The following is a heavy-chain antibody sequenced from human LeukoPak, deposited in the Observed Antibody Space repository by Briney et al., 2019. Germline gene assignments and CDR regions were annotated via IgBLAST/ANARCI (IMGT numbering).Heavy chain of an antibody. Sequence: ASVKVSCKASGYTFTGYYIHWVRQAPGQGLEWMGWINPNSDDTEYAQKFQGRVTMTRDTSISTAYMELSRLRSDDTAVYYCARDTPTSRDAFDIWGQGTMVTVSS. D-gene: IGHD4-11*01. CDR2: INPNSDDT. CDR1: GYTFTGYY. CDR3: ARDTPTSRDAFDI. V-gene: IGHV1-2*02. J-gene: IGHJ3*02.